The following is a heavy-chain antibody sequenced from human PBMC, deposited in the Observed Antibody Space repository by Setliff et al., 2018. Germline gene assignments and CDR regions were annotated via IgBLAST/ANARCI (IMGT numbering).Heavy chain of an antibody. CDR3: ARHIWGAKMQLPHDVFDI. V-gene: IGHV4-39*01. CDR1: GGSVSSTSHY. J-gene: IGHJ3*02. CDR2: MYHSGST. Sequence: PSETLSLTCNVSGGSVSSTSHYWGWIRQPPGKGMEWIGSMYHSGSTYYSPSLESRVTISVDMSKNHLSLKLSSVTAADTAVYYCARHIWGAKMQLPHDVFDIWGQGTMVTVSS. D-gene: IGHD2-2*01.